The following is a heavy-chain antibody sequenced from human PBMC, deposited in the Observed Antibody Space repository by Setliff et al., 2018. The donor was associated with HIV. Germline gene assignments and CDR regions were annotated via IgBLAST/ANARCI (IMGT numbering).Heavy chain of an antibody. V-gene: IGHV1-3*01. D-gene: IGHD2-2*01. CDR3: ARDLGYCSTTSCYSGGVLDY. CDR1: GYTFTTFA. CDR2: INAGNGNT. J-gene: IGHJ4*02. Sequence: ASVKVSCKASGYTFTTFAMHWVRQAPGQRLEWMGWINAGNGNTKYSQKLQGRVTIARDTSASTAYMDLSSLRSEDTAVYYCARDLGYCSTTSCYSGGVLDYWGQGTLVTVS.